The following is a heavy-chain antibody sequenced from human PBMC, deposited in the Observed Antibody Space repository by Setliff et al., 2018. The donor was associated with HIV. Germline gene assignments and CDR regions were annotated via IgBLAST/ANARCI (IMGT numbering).Heavy chain of an antibody. CDR1: GGSISSHY. D-gene: IGHD3-22*01. Sequence: SETLSLTCTVSGGSISSHYWSWIRQPPLKGLEWIGYIYYSGITNYNPSLKSRVTISVDTSKNQFSLRLSSVTAADTAVYYCASGVYYYDDSGYYPGYYYYYMDVWGRGTTVTVSS. V-gene: IGHV4-59*11. CDR3: ASGVYYYDDSGYYPGYYYYYMDV. CDR2: IYYSGIT. J-gene: IGHJ6*03.